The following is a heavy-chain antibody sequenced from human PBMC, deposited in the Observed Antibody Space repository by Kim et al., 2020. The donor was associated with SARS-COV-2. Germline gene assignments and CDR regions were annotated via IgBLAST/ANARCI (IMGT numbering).Heavy chain of an antibody. D-gene: IGHD6-13*01. CDR3: AREMIAAAGTWYFQH. V-gene: IGHV4-4*07. Sequence: PSLKSRVTMSVDTSKNQFSLKLSSVTAADTAVYYCAREMIAAAGTWYFQHWGQGTLVTVSS. J-gene: IGHJ1*01.